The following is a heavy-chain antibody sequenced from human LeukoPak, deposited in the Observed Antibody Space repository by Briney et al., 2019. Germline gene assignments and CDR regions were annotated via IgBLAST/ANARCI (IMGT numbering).Heavy chain of an antibody. Sequence: GESLRLSCAASGLAFTDYYMTWIRQAPGKGLEWVSYISSGGETTYSADSVRGRFTISRDNTKNSLYLYMNSLRAEDTAVYYCATLRTMIRPDFDNWGQGTLVTVSS. D-gene: IGHD3-22*01. V-gene: IGHV3-11*01. CDR1: GLAFTDYY. CDR2: ISSGGETT. J-gene: IGHJ4*02. CDR3: ATLRTMIRPDFDN.